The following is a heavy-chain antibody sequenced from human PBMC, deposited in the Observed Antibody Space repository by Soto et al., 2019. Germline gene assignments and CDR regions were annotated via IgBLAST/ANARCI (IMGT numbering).Heavy chain of an antibody. V-gene: IGHV1-18*01. CDR3: ARDSQSGYYYGEYYGMDV. Sequence: ASVKVSCKASGYTFTSYGISWVRQAPGQGLEWMGWISAYNGNTNYAQKLQGRVTMTTDTSTSTAYMELRSLRSDDTAVYYCARDSQSGYYYGEYYGMDVWGQGTTVTVSS. CDR2: ISAYNGNT. CDR1: GYTFTSYG. D-gene: IGHD3-22*01. J-gene: IGHJ6*02.